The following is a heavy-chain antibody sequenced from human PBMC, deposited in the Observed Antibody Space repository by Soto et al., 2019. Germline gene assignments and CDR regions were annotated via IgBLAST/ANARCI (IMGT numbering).Heavy chain of an antibody. CDR3: AKARAQYYDFWSGYPVDY. D-gene: IGHD3-3*01. CDR1: GLTFSSYA. Sequence: GGYVRLSCAAHGLTFSSYAMCWVRQAPGKGLEWVSAISGSGGSTYYADSVKGRFTISRDNSKNTLYLQMNSLRAEDTAVYYCAKARAQYYDFWSGYPVDYWGQGT. J-gene: IGHJ4*02. CDR2: ISGSGGST. V-gene: IGHV3-23*01.